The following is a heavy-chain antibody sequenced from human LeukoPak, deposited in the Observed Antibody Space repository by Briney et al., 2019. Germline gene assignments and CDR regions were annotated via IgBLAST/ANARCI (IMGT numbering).Heavy chain of an antibody. CDR2: ISGSGGTT. D-gene: IGHD1-26*01. Sequence: GGSLRLSCATSGFTFINSGMSWVRQAPGKELEWVSGISGSGGTTYYADSLKGRFTISRDNSKNTLYLQMNNLKADDTAVYYCAKEGGRGSKRLRSRAGAAHSDALDFWGQGTMVTVSS. V-gene: IGHV3-23*01. J-gene: IGHJ3*01. CDR1: GFTFINSG. CDR3: AKEGGRGSKRLRSRAGAAHSDALDF.